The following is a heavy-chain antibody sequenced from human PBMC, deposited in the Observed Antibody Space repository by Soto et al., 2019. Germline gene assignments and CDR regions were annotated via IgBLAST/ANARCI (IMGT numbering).Heavy chain of an antibody. CDR1: GFTFSSYA. CDR3: AKGGRTMVRPLHPSNWFDP. Sequence: GGSLRLSCAASGFTFSSYAMSWVRQAPGKGLEWVSAISGSGGSTYYADSVKGRFTISRDNSKNTLYLQMNSLRAEDTAVYYCAKGGRTMVRPLHPSNWFDPWGQGTLVTVSS. D-gene: IGHD3-10*01. J-gene: IGHJ5*02. CDR2: ISGSGGST. V-gene: IGHV3-23*01.